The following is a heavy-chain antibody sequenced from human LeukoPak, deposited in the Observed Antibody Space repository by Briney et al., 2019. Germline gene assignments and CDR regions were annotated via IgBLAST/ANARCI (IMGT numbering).Heavy chain of an antibody. CDR3: AKGDYGNQHFDY. V-gene: IGHV3-30*02. Sequence: PGGSLRLSCAASGFTFSSYGMHWVRQAPGKGLEWVAFIRYDGSNKYYADSVKGRFTISRDNSKNTLYLQMNSLRAEDAAVYYCAKGDYGNQHFDYWGQGTLVTVSS. CDR1: GFTFSSYG. CDR2: IRYDGSNK. D-gene: IGHD4-17*01. J-gene: IGHJ4*02.